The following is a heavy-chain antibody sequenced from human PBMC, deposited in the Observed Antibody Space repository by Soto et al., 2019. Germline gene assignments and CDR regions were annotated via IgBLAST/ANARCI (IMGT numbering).Heavy chain of an antibody. CDR2: IYSGGST. D-gene: IGHD3-10*01. V-gene: IGHV3-66*01. J-gene: IGHJ6*02. CDR3: ARDMVRAMDV. CDR1: GFTVSSNY. Sequence: PGGSLRLSCAASGFTVSSNYMSWVRQAPGKGLERVSVIYSGGSTYFADSVKVRFTISRDNSKNTLYLQINILRAEDTAVYYCARDMVRAMDVWGQGTTFTVSS.